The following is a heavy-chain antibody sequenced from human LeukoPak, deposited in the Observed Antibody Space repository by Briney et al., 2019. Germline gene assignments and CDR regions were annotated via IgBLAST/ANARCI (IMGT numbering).Heavy chain of an antibody. V-gene: IGHV3-23*01. J-gene: IGHJ1*01. CDR2: ISGSGGST. CDR3: AKDRGIQLWSEYLQH. D-gene: IGHD5-18*01. Sequence: GGSLRLSGAASGFTFSSYAMSWVRHAPGKGQEWVSAISGSGGSTYYAHSVKGRFTLSRDNSKNTLYLQMNSLRAEDTAVYYCAKDRGIQLWSEYLQHWGQGTLVTVSS. CDR1: GFTFSSYA.